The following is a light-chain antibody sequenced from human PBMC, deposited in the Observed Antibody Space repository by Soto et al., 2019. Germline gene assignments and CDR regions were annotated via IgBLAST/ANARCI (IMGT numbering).Light chain of an antibody. CDR1: SNDVGDYDY. V-gene: IGLV2-14*01. Sequence: QSALTQPASVSGSPGQSITISCTGTSNDVGDYDYVSWYQQHPDKAPKLIIYEVTNRPSGISYRFSGSKSGNTASLTISGLQAEDEADYYCSSYRSSTTPCVFGGGTKLTVL. J-gene: IGLJ2*01. CDR2: EVT. CDR3: SSYRSSTTPCV.